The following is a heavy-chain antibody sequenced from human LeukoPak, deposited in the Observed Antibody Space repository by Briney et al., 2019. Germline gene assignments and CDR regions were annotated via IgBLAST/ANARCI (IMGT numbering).Heavy chain of an antibody. J-gene: IGHJ4*02. Sequence: SETLSLTCTVSGGSISSYYWNWIRQPAGKGLEWIGRIYTSGSTNYNPSLKSRVTISIDKSKNQFSLKLSSVTAADTAVYYCARYSSYWSFDYWGQGTLVTVSS. CDR2: IYTSGST. CDR1: GGSISSYY. D-gene: IGHD6-19*01. CDR3: ARYSSYWSFDY. V-gene: IGHV4-4*07.